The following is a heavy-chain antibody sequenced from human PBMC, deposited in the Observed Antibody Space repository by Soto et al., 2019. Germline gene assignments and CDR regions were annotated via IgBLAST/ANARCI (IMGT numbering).Heavy chain of an antibody. CDR3: AKDRERDAWYEDY. V-gene: IGHV3-23*01. Sequence: EVQLLESGGGLVQPGGSLRLSCVASGFSFSSYAMTWVRQASGKGLEWVSVISGSDGSTYYADSVKGRFTISRDNSKNTLYLQMNSLRAEDTAVYYCAKDRERDAWYEDYWGQGTLVTVSS. D-gene: IGHD6-13*01. CDR1: GFSFSSYA. J-gene: IGHJ4*02. CDR2: ISGSDGST.